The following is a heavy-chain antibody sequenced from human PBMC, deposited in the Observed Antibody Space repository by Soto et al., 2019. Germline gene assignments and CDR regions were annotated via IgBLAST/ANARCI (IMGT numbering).Heavy chain of an antibody. CDR1: GYTFTSYD. Sequence: GASVKVSCKASGYTFTSYDINWVRQATGQGLEWMGWMNPNSGNTGYAQKFQGRVTMTRNTSISTAYMELSSLRSEDTAVYYCARAWGPRMYFDYWGQGTLVTVSS. D-gene: IGHD7-27*01. V-gene: IGHV1-8*01. CDR3: ARAWGPRMYFDY. CDR2: MNPNSGNT. J-gene: IGHJ4*02.